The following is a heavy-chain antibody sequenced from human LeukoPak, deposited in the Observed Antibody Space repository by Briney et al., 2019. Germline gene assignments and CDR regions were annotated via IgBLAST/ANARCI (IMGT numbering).Heavy chain of an antibody. D-gene: IGHD3-10*01. Sequence: GGSLRLSCAASGFTFNYYAMSWVRQAPGRGLEWVSSISSIGDRTYYADSVKGRFTISRDKSNHTLYLQMNSLRAEDTAVYYCAKDLSPYASGSKTYDYWGQGTLVTVSS. CDR1: GFTFNYYA. CDR3: AKDLSPYASGSKTYDY. V-gene: IGHV3-23*01. J-gene: IGHJ4*02. CDR2: ISSIGDRT.